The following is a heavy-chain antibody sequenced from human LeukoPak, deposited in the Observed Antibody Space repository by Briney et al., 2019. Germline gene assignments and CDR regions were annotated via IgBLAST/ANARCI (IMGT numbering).Heavy chain of an antibody. CDR2: ISGLGDKQ. V-gene: IGHV3-23*01. J-gene: IGHJ4*01. D-gene: IGHD6-13*01. CDR3: AKDSSAWYFYFDP. CDR1: GFSFNSYA. Sequence: GGSLRLSCAGSGFSFNSYALHWVRQAPGKGLEWVSGISGLGDKQYYADSVKGRFTISRDNSKNTVYLDMNSLRVEETGIYYCAKDSSAWYFYFDPWGQGTPVTVSS.